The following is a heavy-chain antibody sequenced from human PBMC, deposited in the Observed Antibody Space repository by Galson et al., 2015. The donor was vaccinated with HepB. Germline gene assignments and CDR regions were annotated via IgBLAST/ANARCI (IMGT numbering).Heavy chain of an antibody. V-gene: IGHV3-23*01. D-gene: IGHD6-19*01. CDR2: ITPSGDNT. CDR3: AKVFPEKTDGWYRQALYYFDS. Sequence: SLRLSCAASGFTFSYYAMSWVRQAPGKGLEWVSAITPSGDNTYSADSMKGRFTISRDNSKNTLFLQMNSLRADDTAIYFCAKVFPEKTDGWYRQALYYFDSWGQGTLVTVSS. CDR1: GFTFSYYA. J-gene: IGHJ4*02.